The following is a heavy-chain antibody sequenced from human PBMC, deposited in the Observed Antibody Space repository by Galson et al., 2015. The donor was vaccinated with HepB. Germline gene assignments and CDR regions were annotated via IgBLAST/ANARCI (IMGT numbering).Heavy chain of an antibody. CDR1: GYTFTTYG. V-gene: IGHV1-18*01. Sequence: SCKASGYTFTTYGVNWVRQAPGEGLEWMGWINTYNGDTTYAHKFQDRLTMTIDTPTSTAYMELRSLRSDDTALYYCARDRGASPWNIVGVPAANPPFDNWGQGTRVTVSS. D-gene: IGHD2-2*01. J-gene: IGHJ4*02. CDR3: ARDRGASPWNIVGVPAANPPFDN. CDR2: INTYNGDT.